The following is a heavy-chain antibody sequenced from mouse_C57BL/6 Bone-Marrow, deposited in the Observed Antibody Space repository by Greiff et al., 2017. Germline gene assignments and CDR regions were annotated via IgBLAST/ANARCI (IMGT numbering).Heavy chain of an antibody. CDR3: ARPLYYGYVLFAY. CDR1: GFTFSSYG. D-gene: IGHD2-2*01. V-gene: IGHV5-6*01. CDR2: ISSGGSYT. J-gene: IGHJ3*01. Sequence: EVKLVESGGDLVKPGGSLKLSCAASGFTFSSYGMSWVRQTPDKRLEWVATISSGGSYTYYPDSVKGRFTISRDNAKNTLYLQMSSLKSEDTAMYYCARPLYYGYVLFAYWGQGTLVTVSA.